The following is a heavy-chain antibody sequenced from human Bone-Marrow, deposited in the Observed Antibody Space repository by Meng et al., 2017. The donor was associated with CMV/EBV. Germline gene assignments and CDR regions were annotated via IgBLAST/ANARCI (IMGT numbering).Heavy chain of an antibody. CDR3: ARIVAGDYEDPPPADPFDVDV. Sequence: SETLSLTCAVYNGSFSNYYWSWIRQPPGQGLEWIGEIHHSGSANYNPPLKSRVTMSVDTSKNQFSLKLRSVTATDTAVYYCARIVAGDYEDPPPADPFDVDVWGQGTTVTVSS. CDR1: NGSFSNYY. J-gene: IGHJ6*02. D-gene: IGHD4-17*01. CDR2: IHHSGSA. V-gene: IGHV4-34*01.